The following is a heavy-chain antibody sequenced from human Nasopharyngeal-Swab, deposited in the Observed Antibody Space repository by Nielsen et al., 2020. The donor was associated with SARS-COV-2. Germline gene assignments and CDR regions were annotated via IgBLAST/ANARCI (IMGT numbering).Heavy chain of an antibody. CDR1: GYTFTSYG. CDR3: ARVVGSSGYYYYYGMDV. V-gene: IGHV1-18*01. J-gene: IGHJ6*02. Sequence: SVKVSCKASGYTFTSYGISWVRQAPGQGLEWMGWVSAYNGNTNYAQKLQGRVTMTTDTSTSTAYMELRSLRSDDTAVYYCARVVGSSGYYYYYGMDVWGQGTTVTVSS. CDR2: VSAYNGNT. D-gene: IGHD6-6*01.